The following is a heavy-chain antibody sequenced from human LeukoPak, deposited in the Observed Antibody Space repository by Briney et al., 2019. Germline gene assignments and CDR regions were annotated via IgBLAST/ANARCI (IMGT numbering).Heavy chain of an antibody. Sequence: KPSETLSLTCTGSGGSISRYYWSWLRQPPGKGLEWIGYIYYSGSTNYNPSLKSRVTISVDTSKNQFSLKLSSVTAADTAVYYCARTLRGYSYGAYFDYWGQGTLVTVSS. CDR1: GGSISRYY. D-gene: IGHD5-18*01. CDR2: IYYSGST. J-gene: IGHJ4*02. V-gene: IGHV4-59*08. CDR3: ARTLRGYSYGAYFDY.